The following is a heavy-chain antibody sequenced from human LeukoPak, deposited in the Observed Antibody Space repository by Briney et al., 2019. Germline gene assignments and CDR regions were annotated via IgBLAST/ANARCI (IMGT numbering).Heavy chain of an antibody. D-gene: IGHD3/OR15-3a*01. CDR1: RHSISSAYY. CDR3: ARGTYYFDY. V-gene: IGHV4-38-2*02. J-gene: IGHJ4*02. Sequence: SETLSLTCSISRHSISSAYYWGWIRQPPGQGLGWFGSKYHSGSTFYTPSLKSRVTMSVDTSKNQFSLKLTSVTAADTAVYYCARGTYYFDYWGQGTLVTVSS. CDR2: KYHSGST.